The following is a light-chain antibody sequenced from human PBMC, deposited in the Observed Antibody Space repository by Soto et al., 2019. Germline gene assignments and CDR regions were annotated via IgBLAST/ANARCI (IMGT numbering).Light chain of an antibody. Sequence: QSALTQPASVSGSPGQSITISCTGTSSDVGSYNLVSWYQQHPGKAPKLMIYEVSKRPSGVSNRFSGSKSGNTASLTISGLQAEDEDDYYCCSYAGSKRVFGGGTKLTVL. J-gene: IGLJ2*01. V-gene: IGLV2-23*02. CDR2: EVS. CDR1: SSDVGSYNL. CDR3: CSYAGSKRV.